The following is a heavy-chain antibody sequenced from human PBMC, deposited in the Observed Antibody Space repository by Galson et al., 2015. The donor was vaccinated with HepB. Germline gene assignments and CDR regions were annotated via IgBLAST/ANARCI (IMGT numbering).Heavy chain of an antibody. J-gene: IGHJ3*02. D-gene: IGHD3-10*01. Sequence: PALVKPTQTLTLTCTFSGFSLSTSGVGVGWIRQPPGKALEWLALIYWNDDKRYSPSLKSRLTITKDTSKNQVVLTMTNMDPVDTATYYCAHRRGVAVRGVTGAFDIWGQGTMVTVSS. CDR1: GFSLSTSGVG. CDR3: AHRRGVAVRGVTGAFDI. CDR2: IYWNDDK. V-gene: IGHV2-5*01.